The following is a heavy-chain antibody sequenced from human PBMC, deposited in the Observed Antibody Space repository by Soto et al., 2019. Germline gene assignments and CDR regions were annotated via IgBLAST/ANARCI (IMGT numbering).Heavy chain of an antibody. Sequence: GGSLRLSCSASGFTFSNYAMHWVRQAPGKGLEYVSAISKSGDDIYYADFVKGRFTVSRDKSISTAYLQWSSLKASDTAMYYCAMRYYYYGMDVWGQGTTVTVS. CDR1: GFTFSNYA. V-gene: IGHV3-64*04. J-gene: IGHJ6*02. CDR3: AMRYYYYGMDV. CDR2: ISKSGDDI.